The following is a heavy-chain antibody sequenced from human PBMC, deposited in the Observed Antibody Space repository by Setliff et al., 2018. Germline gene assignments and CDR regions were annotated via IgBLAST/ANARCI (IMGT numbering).Heavy chain of an antibody. CDR2: INPSSGRT. D-gene: IGHD3-22*01. Sequence: GASEQVSYKASGYTFTSHYLHWVRQAPGLGLEWMGTINPSSGRTRYAQKFQGRVTMTRNTSTSTVYMDMSSLRSEDTAVYYGAIDVFPYHYEGAFDIWGQGTMVTVSS. J-gene: IGHJ3*02. CDR3: AIDVFPYHYEGAFDI. V-gene: IGHV1-46*01. CDR1: GYTFTSHY.